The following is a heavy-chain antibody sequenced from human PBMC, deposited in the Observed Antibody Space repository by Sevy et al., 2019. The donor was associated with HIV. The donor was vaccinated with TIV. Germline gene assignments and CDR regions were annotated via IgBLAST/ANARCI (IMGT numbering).Heavy chain of an antibody. CDR1: GFTFSSYS. Sequence: GGSLRLSCAASGFTFSSYSMNWVRQAPGKGLEWVSSISSSSYIYYADSVKGRFTISRDNAKNSLYLQMNSLRAEDTAVYYCARSGYCSGGSCPDAFDIWGQGTMVTVSS. CDR2: ISSSSYI. CDR3: ARSGYCSGGSCPDAFDI. J-gene: IGHJ3*02. D-gene: IGHD2-15*01. V-gene: IGHV3-21*01.